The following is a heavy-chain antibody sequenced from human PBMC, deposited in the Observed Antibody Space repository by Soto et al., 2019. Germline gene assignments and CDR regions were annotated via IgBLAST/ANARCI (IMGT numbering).Heavy chain of an antibody. CDR2: ISSSSSVI. J-gene: IGHJ6*03. D-gene: IGHD7-27*01. CDR1: GFILSDCA. V-gene: IGHV3-48*01. CDR3: ARDLSWGSNWYYYMDV. Sequence: EVQLVESGGGLVQPGGSLRLSCATSGFILSDCAMNWVRQAPGNRLEWVSYISSSSSVIDYADSVKGRFTVSRDNARNSLYLQMKRLRAEDTAVYYCARDLSWGSNWYYYMDVWGKGPTVTVSS.